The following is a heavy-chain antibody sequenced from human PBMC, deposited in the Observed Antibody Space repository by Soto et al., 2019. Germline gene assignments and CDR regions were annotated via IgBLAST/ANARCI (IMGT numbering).Heavy chain of an antibody. CDR3: AKNFGFGAWDRPDV. Sequence: EVQLLESGGGLVQPGGSLIFSCAASGFTFGSYAMSWVRQAPGKGLEWVSTISGSGGSTYYADSVKGRFTISRDNSQNTLYLQINSLRTEDTAVYYCAKNFGFGAWDRPDVWGHGTTVTVSS. V-gene: IGHV3-23*01. CDR2: ISGSGGST. CDR1: GFTFGSYA. D-gene: IGHD3-10*01. J-gene: IGHJ6*02.